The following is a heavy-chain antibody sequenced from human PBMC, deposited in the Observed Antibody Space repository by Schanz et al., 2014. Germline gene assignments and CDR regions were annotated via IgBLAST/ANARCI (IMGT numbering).Heavy chain of an antibody. Sequence: VQLVESGGGLIQPGGSLRLSCAVSGFTVSSNYMSWVRQAPGKGLEWVAFIHYDGTYKYYADSVKGRFTISRDNSENTLYLQMISLRAEDTAVYYCAKLDGYAYGSMGQEYFDYWGQGALVTVSS. CDR3: AKLDGYAYGSMGQEYFDY. V-gene: IGHV3-30*02. D-gene: IGHD5-18*01. J-gene: IGHJ4*02. CDR2: IHYDGTYK. CDR1: GFTVSSNY.